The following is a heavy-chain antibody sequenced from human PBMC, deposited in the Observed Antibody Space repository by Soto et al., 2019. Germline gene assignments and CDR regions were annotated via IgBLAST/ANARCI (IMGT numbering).Heavy chain of an antibody. D-gene: IGHD3-10*01. Sequence: QVQLVESGGGVVQPGRSLRLSCAASGFTFRSYGMHWVRQAPGKGLEWVAVIWYDGSNKYYADSVKGRFTISRDNSKNTLYLQMNSLRAEDTAVYYCARDWGMVRGVPDYYMDVWGKGTTVTVSS. CDR3: ARDWGMVRGVPDYYMDV. V-gene: IGHV3-33*01. J-gene: IGHJ6*03. CDR1: GFTFRSYG. CDR2: IWYDGSNK.